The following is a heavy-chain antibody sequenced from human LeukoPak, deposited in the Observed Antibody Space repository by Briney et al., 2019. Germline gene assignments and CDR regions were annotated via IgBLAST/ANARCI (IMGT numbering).Heavy chain of an antibody. D-gene: IGHD4-17*01. Sequence: SETLSLTCAVYGGSFSGYYWSWIRQPPGKGLEWIGEINHSGSTNYNPSLKSRVTISVDTSKNQFSLKLSSVTAADTAVYYCARVGTYGDYVGYWGQGTLVTVSS. V-gene: IGHV4-34*01. CDR1: GGSFSGYY. CDR2: INHSGST. CDR3: ARVGTYGDYVGY. J-gene: IGHJ4*02.